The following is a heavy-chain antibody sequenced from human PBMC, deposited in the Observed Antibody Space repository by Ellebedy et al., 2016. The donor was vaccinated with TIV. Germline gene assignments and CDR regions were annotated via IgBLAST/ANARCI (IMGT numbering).Heavy chain of an antibody. D-gene: IGHD3-22*01. CDR1: GFSLTSWV. Sequence: PGGSLRLSCAASGFSLTSWVMHWVRQAPGKGLVWVSRINSDGSTITYADSVRGRFIISRDDSKNTLYLQMNSLRPEDTALYYCAKNRAPGRGYPDYWGRGTLVTVSS. CDR3: AKNRAPGRGYPDY. V-gene: IGHV3-74*01. J-gene: IGHJ4*02. CDR2: INSDGSTI.